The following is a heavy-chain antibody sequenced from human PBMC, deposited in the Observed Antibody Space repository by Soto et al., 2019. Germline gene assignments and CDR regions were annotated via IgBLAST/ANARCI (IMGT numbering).Heavy chain of an antibody. CDR1: GYVFTSYY. Sequence: QVQLVQSGAEVKKPGASVKVSCKASGYVFTSYYLHWARQAPGQGLEWMGWINPNTGDTYYARNFESRITLTRDTSTNTASMELWNLRSADTAVYYCLGGVATTGHYYGFDVWGQGTAANVSS. D-gene: IGHD5-12*01. CDR2: INPNTGDT. CDR3: LGGVATTGHYYGFDV. J-gene: IGHJ6*02. V-gene: IGHV1-2*02.